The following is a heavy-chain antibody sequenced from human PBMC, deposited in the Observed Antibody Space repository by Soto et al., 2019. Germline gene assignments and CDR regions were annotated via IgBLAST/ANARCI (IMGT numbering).Heavy chain of an antibody. CDR2: IYYSGST. J-gene: IGHJ4*02. D-gene: IGHD6-13*01. Sequence: SETLSLTCIVSGDSISGTIYYWGWLRQPPGKGLEWIGSIYYSGSTYYNPSLKSRVTISVDTSKNHFSLKLTSVTAADTAVYYCARPGGSGWFYFDSWGQGSQVTVSS. V-gene: IGHV4-39*02. CDR1: GDSISGTIYY. CDR3: ARPGGSGWFYFDS.